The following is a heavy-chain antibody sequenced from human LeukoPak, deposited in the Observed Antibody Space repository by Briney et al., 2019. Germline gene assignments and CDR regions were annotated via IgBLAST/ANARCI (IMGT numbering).Heavy chain of an antibody. J-gene: IGHJ4*02. V-gene: IGHV3-23*01. D-gene: IGHD3-10*01. CDR2: ISGSGGNT. CDR3: AKLLPYGSGNQDY. CDR1: GFTFSSYA. Sequence: GGSLRLSCAASGFTFSSYAMSWVRQAPGMGLQWVSAISGSGGNTYYADSVKGRFTISRDNSKNTLYLQMNSLRAEDTAVYYCAKLLPYGSGNQDYWGQGTLVTVSS.